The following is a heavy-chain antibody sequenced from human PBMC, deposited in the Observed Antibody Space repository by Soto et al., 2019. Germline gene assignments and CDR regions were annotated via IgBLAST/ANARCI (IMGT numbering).Heavy chain of an antibody. CDR1: GGSFSGYY. CDR2: INHSGST. CDR3: ARKRFGQLVFDP. J-gene: IGHJ5*02. Sequence: ETLSLTCAVYGGSFSGYYWSWIRQPPGKGLEWIGEINHSGSTNYNPSLKSRVTISVDTSKNQFSLKLSSVTAADTAVYYCARKRFGQLVFDPWGQGTLVTVSS. V-gene: IGHV4-34*01. D-gene: IGHD6-6*01.